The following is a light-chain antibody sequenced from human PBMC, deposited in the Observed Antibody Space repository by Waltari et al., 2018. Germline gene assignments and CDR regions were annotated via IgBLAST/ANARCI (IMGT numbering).Light chain of an antibody. Sequence: DIQMTQSPSTLSASVGDRVTITCRASQSVGTWLAWYQQKPGKAPNLLIYRASTLESGVPSRFSGSGSGTEFTLTISSLQPDDFATYYCQQYNSYSQSFCQGTKLEIK. V-gene: IGKV1-5*03. CDR2: RAS. CDR1: QSVGTW. J-gene: IGKJ2*03. CDR3: QQYNSYSQS.